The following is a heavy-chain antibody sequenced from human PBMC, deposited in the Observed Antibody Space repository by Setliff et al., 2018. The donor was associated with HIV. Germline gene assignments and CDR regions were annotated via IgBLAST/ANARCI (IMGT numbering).Heavy chain of an antibody. CDR2: INPNSGGT. Sequence: GASVKVSCKASGYTFTGYYMHWVRQAPGQGLEWMGRINPNSGGTNYAQKFQGRVTMTRDTSISTAYMDLSGLRSDDTAVYYCMANIAATITYAFDIWGQGTMVTVSS. CDR3: MANIAATITYAFDI. D-gene: IGHD6-13*01. J-gene: IGHJ3*02. CDR1: GYTFTGYY. V-gene: IGHV1-2*06.